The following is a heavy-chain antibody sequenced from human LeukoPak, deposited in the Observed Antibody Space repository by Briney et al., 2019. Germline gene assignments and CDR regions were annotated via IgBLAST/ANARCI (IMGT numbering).Heavy chain of an antibody. D-gene: IGHD6-19*01. V-gene: IGHV3-21*01. CDR3: ARDLRSSGWYYFDY. Sequence: PGGSLRLSRAASGFTFSSYSMNWGRQAPGKGLEWVSSISSSSSYIYYADSVKGRFTISRDNAKNSLYLQMNSLRAEDTAVYYCARDLRSSGWYYFDYWGQGTLVTVSS. J-gene: IGHJ4*02. CDR2: ISSSSSYI. CDR1: GFTFSSYS.